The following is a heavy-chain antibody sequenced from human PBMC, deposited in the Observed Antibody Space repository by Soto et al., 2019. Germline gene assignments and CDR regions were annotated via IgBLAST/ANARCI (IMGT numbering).Heavy chain of an antibody. D-gene: IGHD3-9*01. V-gene: IGHV1-8*01. Sequence: GASVKVSCKASGYTFTSYDITWVRQATGQGLEWMGWMNPNSGNTGYAQKFQGRVTMTRNTSISTAYMELSSLRSEDTAVYYCARPGRVLRYFDWLSNTQYYYYYGMDVWGQGTTVTVSS. J-gene: IGHJ6*02. CDR3: ARPGRVLRYFDWLSNTQYYYYYGMDV. CDR2: MNPNSGNT. CDR1: GYTFTSYD.